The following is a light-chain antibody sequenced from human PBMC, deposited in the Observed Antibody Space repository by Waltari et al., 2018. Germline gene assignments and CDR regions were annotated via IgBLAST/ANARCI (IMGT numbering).Light chain of an antibody. CDR2: DVS. CDR1: SGAVGAYNY. CDR3: SSYISSSTLEL. J-gene: IGLJ2*01. Sequence: QSALTQPASVSGSPGQSITIPCPGTSGAVGAYNYVSWYQQHPGKAPNLIIFDVSNRPSGVSNRFSGSKSGNTASLTISGLQAEDEADYYCSSYISSSTLELFGGGTSLTVL. V-gene: IGLV2-14*03.